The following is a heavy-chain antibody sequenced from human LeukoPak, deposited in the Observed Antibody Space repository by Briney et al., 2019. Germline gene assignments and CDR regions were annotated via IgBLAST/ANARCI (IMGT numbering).Heavy chain of an antibody. CDR3: AREYSGELGDAFDI. D-gene: IGHD1-26*01. J-gene: IGHJ3*02. CDR1: GYTFTSYD. Sequence: GASVTLSCKASGYTFTSYDFNWGRQATGQGLEWRGWMNPNSGNTGYATTFQARPTITRHTSISTDYMDLRSLRSEDTAVYYCAREYSGELGDAFDIWGQGTMVTVSS. V-gene: IGHV1-8*01. CDR2: MNPNSGNT.